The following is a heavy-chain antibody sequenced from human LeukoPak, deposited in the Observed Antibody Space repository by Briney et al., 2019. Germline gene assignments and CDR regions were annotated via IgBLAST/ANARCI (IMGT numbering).Heavy chain of an antibody. V-gene: IGHV4-38-2*01. J-gene: IGHJ5*02. CDR1: GYSISSGYY. Sequence: PSETLSLTCAVSGYSISSGYYWGWIRQPPGKGLEWIGSVYHSGSTYYNPSLKSRLTISVDTSKNQFSLKLSSVTAADTAVYYCARHGNYYDTSQSDPWGQGTLVTVSS. CDR2: VYHSGST. D-gene: IGHD3-22*01. CDR3: ARHGNYYDTSQSDP.